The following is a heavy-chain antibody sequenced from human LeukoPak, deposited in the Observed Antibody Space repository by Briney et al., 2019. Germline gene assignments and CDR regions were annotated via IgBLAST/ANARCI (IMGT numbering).Heavy chain of an antibody. CDR3: ARDRSHGDSTYFDY. J-gene: IGHJ4*02. CDR2: IYYSGST. D-gene: IGHD4-17*01. V-gene: IGHV4-31*03. CDR1: GGSVSSGGYY. Sequence: PSETLSLTCTVSGGSVSSGGYYWSWIRQHPGKGLKWIGYIYYSGSTYYNPSLKSRVTISVGTSKNQFSLKLSSVTAADTAVYYCARDRSHGDSTYFDYWGQGTLVTVSS.